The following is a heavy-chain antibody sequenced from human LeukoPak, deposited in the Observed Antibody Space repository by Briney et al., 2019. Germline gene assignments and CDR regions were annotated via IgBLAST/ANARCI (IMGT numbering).Heavy chain of an antibody. Sequence: GGSLRLSCAGSGFTFSSYAMSWVRQAPGKGLEWVSTISGSGGAGAYYADSVKGRFTVSRDNSRNTLYLPMNSLRAEDTAVYYCVKDRGGSPFYGMDVWGQGTTVTVSS. CDR2: ISGSGGAGA. J-gene: IGHJ6*02. V-gene: IGHV3-23*01. CDR3: VKDRGGSPFYGMDV. CDR1: GFTFSSYA. D-gene: IGHD1-26*01.